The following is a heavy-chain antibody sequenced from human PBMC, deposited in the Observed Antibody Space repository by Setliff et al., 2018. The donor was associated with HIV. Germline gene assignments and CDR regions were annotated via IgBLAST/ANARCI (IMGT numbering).Heavy chain of an antibody. V-gene: IGHV3-23*01. Sequence: GGSLRLSCAASGFTFDNVDMNWVRQAPGKGPEWVSSISKNSFSIYYTDSVKGRFTVSRDNSRDTLYLQMNSLRAEDTAVYYCAKGGFRGVIITGDYWGQGTLVTVSS. D-gene: IGHD3-10*01. CDR1: GFTFDNVD. CDR2: ISKNSFSI. J-gene: IGHJ4*02. CDR3: AKGGFRGVIITGDY.